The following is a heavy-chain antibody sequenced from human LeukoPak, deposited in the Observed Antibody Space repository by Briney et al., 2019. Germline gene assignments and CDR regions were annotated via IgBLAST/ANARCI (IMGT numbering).Heavy chain of an antibody. CDR1: GFTFSTYA. Sequence: GGSLRLSCAASGFTFSTYAMSWVRQAAGKGLEWVSLISGSGGGTYYADYVKGRFTISRDNSNNTLYVQMNSLRAEDTAVYYCAKVRSGSANWALRIFDNWGQGTLVTVSS. V-gene: IGHV3-23*01. CDR3: AKVRSGSANWALRIFDN. CDR2: ISGSGGGT. D-gene: IGHD1-1*01. J-gene: IGHJ4*02.